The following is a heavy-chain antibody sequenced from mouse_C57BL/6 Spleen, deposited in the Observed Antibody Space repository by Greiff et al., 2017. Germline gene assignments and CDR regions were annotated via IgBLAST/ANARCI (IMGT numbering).Heavy chain of an antibody. D-gene: IGHD1-1*01. CDR3: ARQEVTTVVATRDY. CDR2: IYPRSGNT. CDR1: GYTFTSYG. J-gene: IGHJ2*01. Sequence: QVQLQQSGAELARPGASVKLSCKASGYTFTSYGISWVKQRTGQGLEWIGEIYPRSGNTYYNEKFKGKATLTADKSSSTAYMELRSLTSEDSAVYFCARQEVTTVVATRDYWGQGTTLTVSS. V-gene: IGHV1-81*01.